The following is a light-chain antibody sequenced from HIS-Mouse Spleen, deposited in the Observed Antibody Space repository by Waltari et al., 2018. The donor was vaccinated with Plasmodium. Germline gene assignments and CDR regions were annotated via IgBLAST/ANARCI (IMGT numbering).Light chain of an antibody. Sequence: SYELTQPPSVSVSPGQTARITCSGDALPKKYAYWYQQKSGQDPVMVIYEDSKRPSGITERLSGSSSGTIATLTISGAQVEDEADYYCYSTDSSGNHRVFGGGTKLTVL. J-gene: IGLJ3*02. CDR2: EDS. V-gene: IGLV3-10*01. CDR3: YSTDSSGNHRV. CDR1: ALPKKY.